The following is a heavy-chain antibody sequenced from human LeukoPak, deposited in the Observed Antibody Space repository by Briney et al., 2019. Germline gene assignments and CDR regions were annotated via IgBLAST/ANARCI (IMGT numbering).Heavy chain of an antibody. V-gene: IGHV5-51*01. CDR2: IYPGDSDT. CDR1: GYLFTSDW. D-gene: IGHD1-14*01. CDR3: ARQGLPGTYTY. J-gene: IGHJ4*01. Sequence: GESLKISCQGSGYLFTSDWIAWVRQMPGKGLEWMGIIYPGDSDTRYSPSFQGHVTISADKSISTAYLQWTSLKASDTAMYYCARQGLPGTYTYWGQGTLVSVSS.